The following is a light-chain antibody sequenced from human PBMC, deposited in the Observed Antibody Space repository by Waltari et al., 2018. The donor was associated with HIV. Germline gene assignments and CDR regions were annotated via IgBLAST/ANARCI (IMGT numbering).Light chain of an antibody. Sequence: QSALTQPASVSGSPGQSVTISCTATTSDFGRYNSVSWYQQHPGNLPKVIIYEVTIRPSGVPHRFSGSKSGNTASLTISGLQAEDEAIYYCSTHTTTDTLIFGGGTKLTVL. CDR3: STHTTTDTLI. J-gene: IGLJ2*01. CDR1: TSDFGRYNS. V-gene: IGLV2-14*03. CDR2: EVT.